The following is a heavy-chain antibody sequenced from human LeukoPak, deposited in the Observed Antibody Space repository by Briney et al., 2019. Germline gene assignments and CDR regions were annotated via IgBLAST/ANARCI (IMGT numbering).Heavy chain of an antibody. J-gene: IGHJ6*04. CDR1: GFTFSSYS. CDR2: ISSRRSYI. CDR3: AREFRDYDSSGPRLDV. V-gene: IGHV3-21*01. D-gene: IGHD3-22*01. Sequence: WGSLRLSCAASGFTFSSYSMNWVRQAPGKGLEWVSSISSRRSYIYYADSVKGRFTISRDNAKNSLYLQMNSLRAEDTAVYYCAREFRDYDSSGPRLDVWGKGTTVPVSS.